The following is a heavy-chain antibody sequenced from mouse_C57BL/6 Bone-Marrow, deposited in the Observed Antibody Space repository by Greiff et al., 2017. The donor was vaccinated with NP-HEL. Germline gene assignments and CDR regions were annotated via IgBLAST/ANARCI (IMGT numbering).Heavy chain of an antibody. V-gene: IGHV5-4*01. CDR2: ISDGGSYT. CDR1: GFTFSSYA. J-gene: IGHJ1*03. Sequence: EVQRVESGGGLVKPGGSLKLSCAASGFTFSSYAMSWVRQTPEKRLEWVATISDGGSYTYYPDNVKGRFTISRDNAKNNLYLQMNHLKSEDTAMYYCAREITTVVATRWYVDDWGTGTTVTVSS. CDR3: AREITTVVATRWYVDD. D-gene: IGHD1-1*01.